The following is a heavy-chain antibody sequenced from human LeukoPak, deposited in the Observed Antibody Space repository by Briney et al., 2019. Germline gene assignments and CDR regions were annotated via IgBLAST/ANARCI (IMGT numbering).Heavy chain of an antibody. CDR1: GGTFSSYA. Sequence: SVKVSCKASGGTFSSYAIIWVRQAPGQGLGWMGGIIPIFGTANYAQKFQGRVTITADESTSTAYMELSSLRSEDTAVYYCARGEGPTYGSGSYYKYNWFDPWGQGTLVTVSS. CDR2: IIPIFGTA. D-gene: IGHD3-10*01. J-gene: IGHJ5*02. V-gene: IGHV1-69*01. CDR3: ARGEGPTYGSGSYYKYNWFDP.